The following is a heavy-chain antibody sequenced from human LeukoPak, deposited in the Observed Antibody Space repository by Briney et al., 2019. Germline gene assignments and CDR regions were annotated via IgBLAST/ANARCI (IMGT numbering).Heavy chain of an antibody. J-gene: IGHJ4*02. V-gene: IGHV4-59*01. Sequence: SETLSLTCTVSGGSISSYYWSWIRQPPGEGLEWIGYIYYSGSTNYNPSLKSRVTISVDTSKNQFSPKLSSVTAADTAVYYCAREGSSSSWDYWGQGTLVTVSS. CDR3: AREGSSSSWDY. CDR2: IYYSGST. D-gene: IGHD6-13*01. CDR1: GGSISSYY.